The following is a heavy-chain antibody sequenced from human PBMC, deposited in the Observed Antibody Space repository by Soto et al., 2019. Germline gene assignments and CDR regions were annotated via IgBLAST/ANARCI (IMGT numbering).Heavy chain of an antibody. J-gene: IGHJ5*02. CDR2: ISAYNGNT. Sequence: GASVKVSCKASGYTFTSYGISWVRQAPGQGLEWMGWISAYNGNTNYAQKLQGRVTMTTDTSTSTAYMELRSLRSDDTAVYYCARDRGYIVLNWFDPWGQGTLVTVSS. V-gene: IGHV1-18*01. CDR1: GYTFTSYG. CDR3: ARDRGYIVLNWFDP. D-gene: IGHD2-8*01.